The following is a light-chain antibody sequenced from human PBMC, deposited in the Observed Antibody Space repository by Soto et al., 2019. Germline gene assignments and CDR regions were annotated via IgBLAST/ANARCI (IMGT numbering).Light chain of an antibody. Sequence: DIQMTQSPSSLYASVGDRVTITCRASQSISSYLNWYQQKPGKAPKLLIYAASSLQSGVPSRFSGSGSGTYFTLTISSLQPEDFATYYCQQSYSTPTFGQGTKLEIK. V-gene: IGKV1-39*01. J-gene: IGKJ2*01. CDR1: QSISSY. CDR2: AAS. CDR3: QQSYSTPT.